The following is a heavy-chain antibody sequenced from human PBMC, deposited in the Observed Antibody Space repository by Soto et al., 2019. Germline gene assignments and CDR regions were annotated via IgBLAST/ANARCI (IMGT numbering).Heavy chain of an antibody. J-gene: IGHJ4*02. V-gene: IGHV3-33*01. Sequence: GGSLRLSCAASGFTFSSYGMHWVRQAPGKGLEWVAVIWYDGSNKYYADSVKGRFTISRDNSKNRLYLQMNSLRAEDTAVYYCARDRKPYYDYIWGSYWGYWGQGTLVTVSS. CDR2: IWYDGSNK. CDR1: GFTFSSYG. CDR3: ARDRKPYYDYIWGSYWGY. D-gene: IGHD3-16*01.